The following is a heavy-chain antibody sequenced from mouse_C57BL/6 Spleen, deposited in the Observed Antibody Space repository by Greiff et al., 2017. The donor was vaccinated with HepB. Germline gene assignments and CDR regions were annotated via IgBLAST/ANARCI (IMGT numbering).Heavy chain of an antibody. CDR1: GYTFTSYW. CDR2: IDPSDSYT. J-gene: IGHJ2*01. V-gene: IGHV1-50*01. CDR3: ARWKRDPDY. Sequence: VQLQQPGAELVKPGASVKLSCKASGYTFTSYWMQWVKQRPGQGLEWIGEIDPSDSYTNYNQKFKGKATLTVDTSSSTAYMQLSSLTSEDSAVYYCARWKRDPDYWGQGTTLTVSS.